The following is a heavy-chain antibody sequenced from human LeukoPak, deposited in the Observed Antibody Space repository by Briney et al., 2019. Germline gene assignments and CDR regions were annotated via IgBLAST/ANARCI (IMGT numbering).Heavy chain of an antibody. V-gene: IGHV4-34*01. CDR1: GGSFSGYY. D-gene: IGHD3-3*01. CDR3: ARDGVWSGGVLY. J-gene: IGHJ4*02. Sequence: SETLSLTCAVYGGSFSGYYWSWIRQPPGKGLEWIGEINHSGSTNYNPSLKSRVTISVDTSKNQFSLKLSSVTAADTAVYYCARDGVWSGGVLYWGQGTLVTVSS. CDR2: INHSGST.